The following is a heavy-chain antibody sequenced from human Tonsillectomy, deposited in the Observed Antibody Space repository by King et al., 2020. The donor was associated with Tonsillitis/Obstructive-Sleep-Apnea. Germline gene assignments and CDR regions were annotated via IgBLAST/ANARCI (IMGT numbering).Heavy chain of an antibody. CDR2: IRDSGVKT. D-gene: IGHD4-17*01. V-gene: IGHV3-23*04. CDR1: GFTFSTYT. Sequence: EVQLVESGGGLVQPGGSLRLSCAASGFTFSTYTMNWVRQAPGKGLEWVSVIRDSGVKTFYSDSVKGRFTISRDSSRTTLYLQMNSLRAEDTAIYYCARDRSRASAYGDGYFDLWGQGTLVTVSS. CDR3: ARDRSRASAYGDGYFDL. J-gene: IGHJ4*02.